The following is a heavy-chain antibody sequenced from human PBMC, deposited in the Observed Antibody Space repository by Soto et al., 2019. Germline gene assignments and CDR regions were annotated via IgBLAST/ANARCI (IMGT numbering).Heavy chain of an antibody. D-gene: IGHD4-17*01. CDR1: GGSFSGYY. CDR3: ARGALRGYGDYGRHRWFDP. V-gene: IGHV4-34*01. Sequence: QVQLQQWGAGLLKPSETLSLTCAVYGGSFSGYYWSWIRQPPGKGLEWMGEINHSGSTKYNPSLKSRVTISVDTSKNQFSLKLSSVTAADTAVYYCARGALRGYGDYGRHRWFDPWGQGTLVTVSS. J-gene: IGHJ5*02. CDR2: INHSGST.